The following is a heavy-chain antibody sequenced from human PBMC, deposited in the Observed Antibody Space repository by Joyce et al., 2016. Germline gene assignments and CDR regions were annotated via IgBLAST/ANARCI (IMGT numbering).Heavy chain of an antibody. D-gene: IGHD6-19*01. CDR3: ARDTTSSGWMTYYYYYYGMDV. Sequence: QVQLVQSGAEVKKPGASVKVSCKASGYTFTGYYMHWVRQAPGQGLEWSGWTNPNSGGTNYAQKFQGRVTMTRDTSISTAYMELSRLRSDDTAVYYCARDTTSSGWMTYYYYYYGMDVWGQGTTVTVSS. J-gene: IGHJ6*02. V-gene: IGHV1-2*02. CDR1: GYTFTGYY. CDR2: TNPNSGGT.